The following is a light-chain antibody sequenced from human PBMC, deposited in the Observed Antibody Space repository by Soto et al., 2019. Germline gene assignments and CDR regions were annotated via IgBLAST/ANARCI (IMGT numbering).Light chain of an antibody. Sequence: EIVLTQSPATLSLSPGETAPLSCRASQSVSGYIGWYQQKPGQAPRLLIYADSNRATGIPARFSGSGSGTDFTLTISSLEPEEFSVYYCQQRYNWPITFGQGTRLEIK. CDR3: QQRYNWPIT. J-gene: IGKJ5*01. V-gene: IGKV3-11*01. CDR2: ADS. CDR1: QSVSGY.